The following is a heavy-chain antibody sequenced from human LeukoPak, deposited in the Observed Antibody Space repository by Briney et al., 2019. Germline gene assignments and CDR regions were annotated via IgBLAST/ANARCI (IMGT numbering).Heavy chain of an antibody. CDR2: IWYDGSNK. V-gene: IGHV3-33*01. D-gene: IGHD6-19*01. Sequence: GGSLRLSCAASGFTFSNYGMHWVRQAPGKGLEWVAVIWYDGSNKYYADSVKGRFTISRDNSKNTLYLQMNSLRAEDTAVYYCARGSLGTIAVAGTLDYWGQGILVTVSS. CDR3: ARGSLGTIAVAGTLDY. CDR1: GFTFSNYG. J-gene: IGHJ4*02.